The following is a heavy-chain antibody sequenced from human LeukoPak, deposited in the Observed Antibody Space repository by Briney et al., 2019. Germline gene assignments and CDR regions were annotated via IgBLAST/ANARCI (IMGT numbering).Heavy chain of an antibody. CDR3: AKDRRAGSTSFDY. CDR2: ISGSGGST. D-gene: IGHD6-6*01. J-gene: IGHJ4*02. CDR1: GFTFSSYA. V-gene: IGHV3-23*01. Sequence: GGSLRLSCAASGFTFSSYAMSWVRQAPGKGLEWVSAISGSGGSTYYADSVKGRFTISRDNSENTLYLQMNSLRAEDTAVYYCAKDRRAGSTSFDYWGQGTLVTVSS.